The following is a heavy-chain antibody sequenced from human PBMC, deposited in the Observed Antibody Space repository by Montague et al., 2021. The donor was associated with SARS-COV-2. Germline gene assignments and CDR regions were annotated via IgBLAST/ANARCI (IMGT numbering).Heavy chain of an antibody. V-gene: IGHV6-1*01. CDR3: ARIPVGSKYYFDF. J-gene: IGHJ4*02. CDR1: GDSVSINVAT. Sequence: CAISGDSVSINVATWNWHRQSPSRGLAWLGRTYYRSKWNNDYAESVKSRITIDPDTSKHQFSLHLNSVTPEDTAVYYCARIPVGSKYYFDFCGQGTLVTVSA. D-gene: IGHD2-2*01. CDR2: TYYRSKWNN.